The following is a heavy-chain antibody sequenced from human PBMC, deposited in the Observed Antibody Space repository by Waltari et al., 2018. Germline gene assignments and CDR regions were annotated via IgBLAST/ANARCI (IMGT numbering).Heavy chain of an antibody. J-gene: IGHJ1*01. CDR1: GGSSFSAYF. D-gene: IGHD3-10*01. CDR2: ITDRGLT. V-gene: IGHV4-34*02. CDR3: ARSAAIVVRGRYFQY. Sequence: QVLLQQWGAGLLKPSETLSLSCAVHGGSSFSAYFWNWVRQVPGRGLEWIGEITDRGLTYYNPALKRRATISVDTSRNQFSLTLTSVTAAETALYYCARSAAIVVRGRYFQYWGQGTLVTVSS.